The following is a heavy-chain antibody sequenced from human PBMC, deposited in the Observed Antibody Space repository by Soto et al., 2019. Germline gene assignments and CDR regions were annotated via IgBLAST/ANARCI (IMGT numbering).Heavy chain of an antibody. J-gene: IGHJ4*02. CDR1: GGSISSYY. CDR3: ARAPDIAMATVFDY. CDR2: IYYSGST. D-gene: IGHD5-18*01. Sequence: SETLSLTCTVSGGSISSYYWIWIRQPPGKGLEWIGYIYYSGSTNHNPSLKSRVTISVDTSKNQFSLKVSSVTAADTAVYYCARAPDIAMATVFDYWGQGTLVTVSS. V-gene: IGHV4-59*01.